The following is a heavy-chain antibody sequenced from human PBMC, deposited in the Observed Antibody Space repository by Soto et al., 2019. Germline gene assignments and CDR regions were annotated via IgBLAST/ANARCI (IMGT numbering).Heavy chain of an antibody. CDR1: GYTFSDFS. CDR2: IRPNIGDT. V-gene: IGHV1-2*02. D-gene: IGHD3-3*01. J-gene: IGHJ4*02. Sequence: QVQLVQSGAEVKKPGASVKVSCKASGYTFSDFSLHWVRQAPGQGPEWMGWIRPNIGDTNYEKKFKDRVTMTADTSITTAYMELRGLTSDDTAVYFCARDSIHWGQGTQVTVSS. CDR3: ARDSIH.